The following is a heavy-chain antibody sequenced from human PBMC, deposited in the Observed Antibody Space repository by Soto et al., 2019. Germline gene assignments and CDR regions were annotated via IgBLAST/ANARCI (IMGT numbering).Heavy chain of an antibody. V-gene: IGHV4-39*01. CDR1: GGSISSSGYY. D-gene: IGHD3-22*01. J-gene: IGHJ4*02. Sequence: QLQLQESGPGLVKPSETLSLTCTVSGGSISSSGYYWGWIRQPPGKGLEWIGSIYYSGSTYYNPSLKSRVTISVDTSKNPFSLKLSSVTAADTAVYYCARPDSSGYYYDYWGQGTLVTVSS. CDR3: ARPDSSGYYYDY. CDR2: IYYSGST.